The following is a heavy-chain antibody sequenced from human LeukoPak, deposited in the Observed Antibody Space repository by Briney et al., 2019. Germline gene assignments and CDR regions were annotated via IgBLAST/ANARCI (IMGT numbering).Heavy chain of an antibody. Sequence: GASVKVSCKASGYTFTSYGISWVRQAPGQGLEWMGWISAYNGNTNYAQKLQGRVTMTTDTSTSTANMELRSLRSDDTAVYYCAREAVAAATNWFDPWGQGTLVTVSS. D-gene: IGHD6-13*01. V-gene: IGHV1-18*01. CDR2: ISAYNGNT. CDR3: AREAVAAATNWFDP. J-gene: IGHJ5*02. CDR1: GYTFTSYG.